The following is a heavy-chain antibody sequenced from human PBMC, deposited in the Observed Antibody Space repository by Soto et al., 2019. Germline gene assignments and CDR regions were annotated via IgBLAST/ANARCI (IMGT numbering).Heavy chain of an antibody. CDR2: IYYSGST. CDR1: GGSLNSGGYY. J-gene: IGHJ5*02. Sequence: TLSLPCTVSGGSLNSGGYYWSWIHQHPGEGLEWIAYIYYSGSTYYNASLKSRFTISLDTSKNQFCLKLTSVTAADTAVHYCATGRAGFFWSGRRENWFDPWGQGTLGTVSS. V-gene: IGHV4-31*03. CDR3: ATGRAGFFWSGRRENWFDP. D-gene: IGHD3-3*01.